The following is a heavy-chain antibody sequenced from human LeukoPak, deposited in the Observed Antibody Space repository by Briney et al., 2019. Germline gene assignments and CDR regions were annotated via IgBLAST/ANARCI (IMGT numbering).Heavy chain of an antibody. D-gene: IGHD4/OR15-4a*01. CDR1: GGSISTYY. CDR3: ARGLTSSDWYFDL. Sequence: PSETLSLTCTVSGGSISTYYWSWIRQPPGKGLEWIAYIHYSGSTNYNPSLRSRVTISVDTSKNQLSLKLSSVTAADTAVYYCARGLTSSDWYFDLWGRGTLVTVSS. J-gene: IGHJ2*01. CDR2: IHYSGST. V-gene: IGHV4-59*01.